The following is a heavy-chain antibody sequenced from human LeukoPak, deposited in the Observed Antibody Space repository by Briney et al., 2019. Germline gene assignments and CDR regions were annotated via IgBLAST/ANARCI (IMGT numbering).Heavy chain of an antibody. Sequence: SETLSLTCTVSGGSISSYYWSWIRQPAGKGLEWIGRIYTSGSTNYNPSLKSRVTISVDTSKNQFSLKLSSVTAADTAVYYCARAWFGYNYYYYYYMDVWGKGTTVTVSS. CDR1: GGSISSYY. CDR3: ARAWFGYNYYYYYYMDV. CDR2: IYTSGST. D-gene: IGHD3-10*01. V-gene: IGHV4-4*07. J-gene: IGHJ6*03.